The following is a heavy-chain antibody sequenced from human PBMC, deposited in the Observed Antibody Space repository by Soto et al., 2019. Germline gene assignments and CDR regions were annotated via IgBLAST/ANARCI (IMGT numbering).Heavy chain of an antibody. D-gene: IGHD7-27*01. CDR2: LYWDDDK. CDR3: ARTSVNWGSRGLVDY. V-gene: IGHV2-5*02. J-gene: IGHJ4*02. Sequence: QITLKESGPTLVKPTQTLTLTCTFSGFSLSTSGVGVVWIRQPPGKALEWLEFLYWDDDKRYSPPLKSRLTITKDTSKNQVLLTMTNIDPVDTATYYCARTSVNWGSRGLVDYWGQGTLVTVAS. CDR1: GFSLSTSGVG.